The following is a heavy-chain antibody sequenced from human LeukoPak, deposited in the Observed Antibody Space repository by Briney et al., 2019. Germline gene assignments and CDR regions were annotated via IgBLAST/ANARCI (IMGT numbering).Heavy chain of an antibody. J-gene: IGHJ4*02. CDR2: IWYDGSNK. Sequence: PGRSLRLSCAASGFTFSSYGMHWVRQAPGKGLEWVAVIWYDGSNKYYADSVKGRFTISRDNSKNTLYLQMNSLRAEDTAVYYCARDRRGGNSYFDYWGQGTLVTVSS. CDR3: ARDRRGGNSYFDY. V-gene: IGHV3-33*01. D-gene: IGHD5-18*01. CDR1: GFTFSSYG.